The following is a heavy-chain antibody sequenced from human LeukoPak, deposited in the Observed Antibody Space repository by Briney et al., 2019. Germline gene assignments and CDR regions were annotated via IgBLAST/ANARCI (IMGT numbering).Heavy chain of an antibody. CDR3: ARARFGYNRGPFDY. Sequence: PGGSLRLSCAASGLSFSSDGMHWVRRAPGKGLEWVAVISYDGTKKVYRDSVRGRFTISRDNSKNTLYLQMNSLRPEDTAVYYCARARFGYNRGPFDYWGQGILVTVSS. V-gene: IGHV3-30*03. D-gene: IGHD5-24*01. CDR1: GLSFSSDG. J-gene: IGHJ4*02. CDR2: ISYDGTKK.